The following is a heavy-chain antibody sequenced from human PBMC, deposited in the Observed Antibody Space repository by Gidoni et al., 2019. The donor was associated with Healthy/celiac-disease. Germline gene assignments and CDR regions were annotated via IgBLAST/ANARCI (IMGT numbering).Heavy chain of an antibody. V-gene: IGHV4-59*01. J-gene: IGHJ2*01. CDR3: ARVYYYGSGSYLNWYFDL. CDR2: IYYSGST. Sequence: QVQLQESGPGLVKPSETLSLTCPVSGGSISSYYWSWIRQPPGKGLEWIGYIYYSGSTNYNPSLKSRVTISVDTSKNQCSLKLSSVTAADTAVYYCARVYYYGSGSYLNWYFDLWGRGTLVTVSS. CDR1: GGSISSYY. D-gene: IGHD3-10*01.